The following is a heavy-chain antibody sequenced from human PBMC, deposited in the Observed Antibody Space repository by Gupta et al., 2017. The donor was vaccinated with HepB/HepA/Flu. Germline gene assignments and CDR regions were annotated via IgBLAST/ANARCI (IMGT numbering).Heavy chain of an antibody. V-gene: IGHV2-5*02. J-gene: IGHJ4*02. CDR3: AHGYFDSSGEQIDY. CDR1: GFSLSTTGVG. Sequence: QITLMESGPTLVKPTQTLTLTCTFSGFSLSTTGVGVGWIRQPPGKALEWLALIYWDDDKRDSPSLKSRLTITKDTPKNQVVLTMTNMEPVDTATYYCAHGYFDSSGEQIDYCCQVTLVTVSS. D-gene: IGHD3-22*01. CDR2: IYWDDDK.